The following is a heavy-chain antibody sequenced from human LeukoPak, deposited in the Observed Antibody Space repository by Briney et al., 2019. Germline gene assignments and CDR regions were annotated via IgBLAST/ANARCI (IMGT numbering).Heavy chain of an antibody. CDR1: GGSISSSSYY. CDR2: IYYSGST. J-gene: IGHJ5*02. V-gene: IGHV4-39*07. CDR3: ARYTAMARNWFDP. Sequence: SETLSLTCTVSGGSISSSSYYWGWIRQPPGKGLEWIGSIYYSGSTYYNPSLKSRVTISVDTSKNQFSLKLSSVTAADTAVYYCARYTAMARNWFDPWGQGTLVTLPS. D-gene: IGHD5-18*01.